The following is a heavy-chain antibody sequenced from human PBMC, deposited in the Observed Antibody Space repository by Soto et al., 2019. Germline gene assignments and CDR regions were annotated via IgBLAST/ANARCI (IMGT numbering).Heavy chain of an antibody. Sequence: QVQLVQSGAEVKKPASSVKVSCKASGGTFSSYAISWERQAPGQGIEWMGRIIPIFGRANYAQKFQGRVTITADEVTSTAYMEVSSLRSEDTAVYYCGRVYSGSYHHLRYFDYWGQGTLVTVSS. CDR2: IIPIFGRA. J-gene: IGHJ4*02. CDR1: GGTFSSYA. V-gene: IGHV1-69*01. CDR3: GRVYSGSYHHLRYFDY. D-gene: IGHD1-26*01.